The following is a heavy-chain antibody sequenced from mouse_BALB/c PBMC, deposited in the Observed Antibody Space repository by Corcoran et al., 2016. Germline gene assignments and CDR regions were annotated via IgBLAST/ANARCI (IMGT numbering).Heavy chain of an antibody. CDR1: GYTFTDYY. D-gene: IGHD2-14*01. Sequence: EVQLQQSGPVLVTPGASVKMSCKASGYTFTDYYMKWVKQSHGKRLEWIGDIHPNNGGTSYNQKFKGKATLTVDKSSSTAYMQLNSLTSEDSAVYYCARDRGYYFDYWGQGTTLTVSS. CDR3: ARDRGYYFDY. J-gene: IGHJ2*01. V-gene: IGHV1-26*01. CDR2: IHPNNGGT.